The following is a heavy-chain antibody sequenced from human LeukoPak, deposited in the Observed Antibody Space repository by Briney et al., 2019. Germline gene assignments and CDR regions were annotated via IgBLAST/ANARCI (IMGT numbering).Heavy chain of an antibody. CDR2: ISGSGGST. V-gene: IGHV3-23*01. Sequence: GGSLRLSCAASGFTFSSYAMSWVRQALGKGLEWVSVISGSGGSTYYADSVKGRFTISRDNSKNTLYLQMNSLRAEDTAVYYCARARGAARPYWYFDLWGRGTLVTVSS. D-gene: IGHD6-6*01. CDR3: ARARGAARPYWYFDL. CDR1: GFTFSSYA. J-gene: IGHJ2*01.